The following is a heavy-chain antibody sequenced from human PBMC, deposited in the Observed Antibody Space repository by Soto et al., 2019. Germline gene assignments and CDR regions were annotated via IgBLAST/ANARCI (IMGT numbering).Heavy chain of an antibody. CDR1: GFSFTGYY. CDR2: INAHSGGT. D-gene: IGHD3-10*01. Sequence: ASVKVSCKASGFSFTGYYIHWLRQAPGQGLEWMGWINAHSGGTEYAQKFQGRVTLTRDTSIATAYLTLTSLRAEDTAVYYCAKDGRATMVRGANHDYWGQGTLVTVSS. CDR3: AKDGRATMVRGANHDY. V-gene: IGHV1-2*02. J-gene: IGHJ4*02.